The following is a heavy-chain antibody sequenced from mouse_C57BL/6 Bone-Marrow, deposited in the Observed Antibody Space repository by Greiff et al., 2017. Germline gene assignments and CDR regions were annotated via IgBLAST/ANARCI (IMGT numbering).Heavy chain of an antibody. Sequence: LKESGPGILQPSPTLSLTCSFSGFSLSTFGMGVGWIRQPSGKGLEWLAHLWWDYAKYYNPALKSPLSISKDTSKNQVFRKVANVDTAVTSTDYCARIGGIGSSPFDYWGQGTTLTVSS. J-gene: IGHJ2*01. CDR3: ARIGGIGSSPFDY. V-gene: IGHV8-8*01. CDR2: LWWDYAK. D-gene: IGHD1-1*01. CDR1: GFSLSTFGMG.